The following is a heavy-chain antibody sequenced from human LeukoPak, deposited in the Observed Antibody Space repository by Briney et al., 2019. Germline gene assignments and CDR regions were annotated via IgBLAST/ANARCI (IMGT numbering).Heavy chain of an antibody. CDR3: ARDQPPNYYDSSGYYYSTTNDY. D-gene: IGHD3-22*01. CDR2: ISAHNGNT. V-gene: IGHV1-18*01. Sequence: ASVKVSCKASGYTFTSYGISWVRQAPGQGLEWMGWISAHNGNTNYAQKLQGRVTMTTDTSTSTAYMELRSLRSDDTAVYYCARDQPPNYYDSSGYYYSTTNDYWGQGTLVTVSS. J-gene: IGHJ4*02. CDR1: GYTFTSYG.